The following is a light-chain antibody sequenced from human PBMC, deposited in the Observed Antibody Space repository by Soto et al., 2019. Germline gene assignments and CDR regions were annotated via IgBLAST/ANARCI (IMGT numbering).Light chain of an antibody. CDR3: QQYGSYSPWT. Sequence: DIQMTQSPPTLSASVGDRVTITCRASQSIGSWLAWYQQKPGKAPKLLIYKASTLESGVPSRFSGSGSGTEFILTISTLQPDDFARYYCQQYGSYSPWTFGQGTKVEIK. V-gene: IGKV1-5*03. J-gene: IGKJ1*01. CDR1: QSIGSW. CDR2: KAS.